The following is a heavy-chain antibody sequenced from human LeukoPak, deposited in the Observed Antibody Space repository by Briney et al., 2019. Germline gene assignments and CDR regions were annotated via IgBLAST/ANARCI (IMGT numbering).Heavy chain of an antibody. D-gene: IGHD6-19*01. CDR2: ISGSGGST. CDR1: GFTFSSYA. CDR3: ARDLQGSGGDY. Sequence: GGSLRLSCAASGFTFSSYAMSWVRQAPGKGLEWVSAISGSGGSTYYADSVKGRFTISRDNAKNSLYLQMNSLRAEDTAVYYCARDLQGSGGDYWGQGTLVTVSS. J-gene: IGHJ4*02. V-gene: IGHV3-23*01.